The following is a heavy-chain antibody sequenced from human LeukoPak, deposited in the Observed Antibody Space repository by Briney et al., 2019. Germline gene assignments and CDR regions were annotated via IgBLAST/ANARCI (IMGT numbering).Heavy chain of an antibody. D-gene: IGHD6-6*01. Sequence: GASVKVSCKASGGTFTSYGISWVRQAPGQGLEWMGWISAYNGNTNYAQKLQGRVTMTTDTSTSTAYMELRSLRSDDTAVYYCARDLSWDSSSPRFDYWGQGTLVTVSS. J-gene: IGHJ4*02. CDR1: GGTFTSYG. CDR3: ARDLSWDSSSPRFDY. CDR2: ISAYNGNT. V-gene: IGHV1-18*01.